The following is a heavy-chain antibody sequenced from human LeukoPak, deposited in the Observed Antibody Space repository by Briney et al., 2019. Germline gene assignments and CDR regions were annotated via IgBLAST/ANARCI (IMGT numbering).Heavy chain of an antibody. CDR2: ISRDGSTV. CDR3: ARDLGDWYSSRFDD. CDR1: GFTFRNYE. Sequence: GGSLRLSCAASGFTFRNYEMSWVRQAPGKGLEWVSHISRDGSTVYYRDSVKGRFTISRDNVKNSLYLHMNSLRVEDTGVYYCARDLGDWYSSRFDDWGQGSLVIVSS. J-gene: IGHJ4*02. D-gene: IGHD3-16*01. V-gene: IGHV3-48*03.